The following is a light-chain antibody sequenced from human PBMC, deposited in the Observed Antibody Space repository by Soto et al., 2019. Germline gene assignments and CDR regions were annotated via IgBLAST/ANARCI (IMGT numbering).Light chain of an antibody. CDR3: QTCATGIQV. CDR2: LKSDGSH. Sequence: QLVLTQSPSASASLGASVKLTCTLSSGHNTYSIAWHQQQPEKGPRFLMKLKSDGSHSRGDGIPDRFYGSSSGAERYLTISSPQSEDEADCFCQTCATGIQVFGGGTKVTVL. J-gene: IGLJ2*01. CDR1: SGHNTYS. V-gene: IGLV4-69*01.